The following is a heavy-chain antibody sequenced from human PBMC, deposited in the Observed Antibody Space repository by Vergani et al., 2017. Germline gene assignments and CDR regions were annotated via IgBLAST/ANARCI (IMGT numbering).Heavy chain of an antibody. CDR2: ISSSGSTI. CDR3: ARDCRSTSCYIGYRDYYYYYMDV. J-gene: IGHJ6*03. Sequence: VQLVESGGGLVKPGGSLRLSCAASGFTFSDYYLSWIRQAPGKGLEWVSYISSSGSTIYYADSVKGRFTISRDNAKNSLYLQMNRLRAEDTAVYYCARDCRSTSCYIGYRDYYYYYMDVWGKGTTVTVSS. V-gene: IGHV3-11*01. CDR1: GFTFSDYY. D-gene: IGHD2-2*02.